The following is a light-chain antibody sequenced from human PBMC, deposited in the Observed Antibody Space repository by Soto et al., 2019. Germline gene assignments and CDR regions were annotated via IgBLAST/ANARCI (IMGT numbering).Light chain of an antibody. CDR1: SSDVGGYNY. J-gene: IGLJ1*01. Sequence: QSVLTQPRSVSGSPGRSVTISCTGTSSDVGGYNYVSWYQQHPGKAPKLMIYDVSKRPSGVPDRFSGSKSGNTASLTVSGLQAEDEADYYCSSYAGSNNFVFGTGTKVTVL. V-gene: IGLV2-11*01. CDR2: DVS. CDR3: SSYAGSNNFV.